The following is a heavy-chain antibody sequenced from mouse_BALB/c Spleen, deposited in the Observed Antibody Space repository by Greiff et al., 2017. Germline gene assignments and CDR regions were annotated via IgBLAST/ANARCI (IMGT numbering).Heavy chain of an antibody. CDR3: ARSGGDYYGSSYRFAY. Sequence: EVMLVESGGGLVQPGGSLKLSCAASGFTFSSYTMSWVRQTPEKRLEWVAYISNGGGSTYYPDTVKGRFTISRDNAKNTLYLQMSSLKSEDTAMYYCARSGGDYYGSSYRFAYWGQGTLVTVSA. CDR1: GFTFSSYT. J-gene: IGHJ3*01. V-gene: IGHV5-12-2*01. D-gene: IGHD1-1*01. CDR2: ISNGGGST.